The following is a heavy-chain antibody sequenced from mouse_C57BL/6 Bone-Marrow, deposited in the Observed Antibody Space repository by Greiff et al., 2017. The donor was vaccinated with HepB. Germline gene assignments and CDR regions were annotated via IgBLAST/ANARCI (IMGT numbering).Heavy chain of an antibody. Sequence: QVQLQQSGPELVKPGASVKISCKASGYAFSSSWMNWVKQRPGKGLEWIGRIYPGDGDTNYNGKFKGKATLTADKSSSTAYMQLSSLTSEDSAVYFCARSPPYYYGSSYWYFDVWGTGTTVTVS. V-gene: IGHV1-82*01. D-gene: IGHD1-1*01. CDR2: IYPGDGDT. CDR1: GYAFSSSW. J-gene: IGHJ1*03. CDR3: ARSPPYYYGSSYWYFDV.